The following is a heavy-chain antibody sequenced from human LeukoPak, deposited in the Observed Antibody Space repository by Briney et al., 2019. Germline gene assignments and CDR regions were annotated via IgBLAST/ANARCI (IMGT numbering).Heavy chain of an antibody. J-gene: IGHJ4*02. CDR2: IYTDGST. CDR3: ARKSPILDY. V-gene: IGHV3-53*01. Sequence: GGSLRLSCAASGFTVSSNYMSWVRQAPGKGLEWVSVIYTDGSTYYADSVKGRFTISRDNSKNTLSLQMNSLRAEDTAVYYCARKSPILDYWGQGTLVTVSS. CDR1: GFTVSSNY.